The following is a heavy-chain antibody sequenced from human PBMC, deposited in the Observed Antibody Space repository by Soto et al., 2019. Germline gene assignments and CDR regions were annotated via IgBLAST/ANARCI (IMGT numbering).Heavy chain of an antibody. CDR1: GFTFSSYS. D-gene: IGHD3-9*01. Sequence: GGSLRLSCAASGFTFSSYSMNWVRQAPGKGLERVSSISGSGYNVYYADKVKGRFTISRDNAKNSLYLQMNSLRAEDTSVYYCARDYDILTGYPPNWFDPWGQGTLVTVSS. V-gene: IGHV3-21*01. CDR2: ISGSGYNV. J-gene: IGHJ5*02. CDR3: ARDYDILTGYPPNWFDP.